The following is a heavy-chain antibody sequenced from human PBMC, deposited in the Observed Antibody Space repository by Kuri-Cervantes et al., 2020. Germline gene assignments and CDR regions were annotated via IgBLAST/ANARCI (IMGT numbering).Heavy chain of an antibody. CDR3: ARDRLARSLDP. V-gene: IGHV3-33*01. J-gene: IGHJ5*02. Sequence: GESLKISCAASGFTFSSYGMHWVRQAPGAGLEWVAFIFYDGSQKHYADSVKGRFTISRDNSKSALYLQMNSLRGEDTAVYYCARDRLARSLDPWGQGTLVTVSS. D-gene: IGHD3-3*02. CDR2: IFYDGSQK. CDR1: GFTFSSYG.